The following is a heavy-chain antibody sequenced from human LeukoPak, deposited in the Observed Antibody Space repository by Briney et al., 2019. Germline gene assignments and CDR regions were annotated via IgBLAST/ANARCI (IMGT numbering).Heavy chain of an antibody. CDR2: IRYDVSNK. D-gene: IGHD6-6*01. Sequence: GGSLRLCCAASGFTFSSYGMHWVRQAPGKGLEWVAFIRYDVSNKYYADSVKGRFTISRDNSKNTLYLQMNSLRAEDTAVYYCAKEGSDSSSSWFDPWGQGTLVTVSS. J-gene: IGHJ5*02. CDR3: AKEGSDSSSSWFDP. V-gene: IGHV3-30*02. CDR1: GFTFSSYG.